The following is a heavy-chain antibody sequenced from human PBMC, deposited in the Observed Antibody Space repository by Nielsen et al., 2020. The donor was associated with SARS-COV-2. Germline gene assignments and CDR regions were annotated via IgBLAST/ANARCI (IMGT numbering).Heavy chain of an antibody. Sequence: GESLKISCAASGFTFSSYWMSWVRQAPGKGLEWVANIKQDGSEKYYVDSVKGRFTISRDNAKNSLYLQMNSLRAEDTAVYYCARAQYYYGSGSYYNDYYYYYGMDVWGQGTTVTVSS. CDR3: ARAQYYYGSGSYYNDYYYYYGMDV. D-gene: IGHD3-10*01. J-gene: IGHJ6*02. CDR1: GFTFSSYW. V-gene: IGHV3-7*03. CDR2: IKQDGSEK.